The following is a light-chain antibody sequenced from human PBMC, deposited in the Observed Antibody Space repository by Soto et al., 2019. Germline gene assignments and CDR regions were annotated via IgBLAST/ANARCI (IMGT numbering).Light chain of an antibody. CDR1: QALSNY. CDR3: QEYSDSSWT. Sequence: DIQLTQSPSVLSASVGDTVTITCRASQALSNYLAWYQQKPGKAPDLLIYSASTLQSGVPSTFDGSGFGTEFTLTISSLQPDDFATYYCQEYSDSSWTFGQGTKVDIK. V-gene: IGKV1-9*01. CDR2: SAS. J-gene: IGKJ1*01.